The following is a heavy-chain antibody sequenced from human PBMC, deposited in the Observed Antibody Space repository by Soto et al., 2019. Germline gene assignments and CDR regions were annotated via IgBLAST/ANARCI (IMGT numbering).Heavy chain of an antibody. CDR1: GFTFSSYW. CDR3: ARDSGHSSSWSLYYYYGLDV. J-gene: IGHJ6*02. V-gene: IGHV3-7*03. CDR2: IKQDGSEK. Sequence: GGSLRLSCAASGFTFSSYWMSWVRQAPGKGLERVANIKQDGSEKYYVDSVKGRFTISRDNAKNSLYLQMNSLRAEDTAVYHCARDSGHSSSWSLYYYYGLDVWGQGTTVTVSS. D-gene: IGHD6-13*01.